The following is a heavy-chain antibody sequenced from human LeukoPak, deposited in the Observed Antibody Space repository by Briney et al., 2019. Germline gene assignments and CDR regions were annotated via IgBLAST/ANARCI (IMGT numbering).Heavy chain of an antibody. CDR2: IKQDGSEK. CDR3: AREGMNYDSSVYHDY. Sequence: PGGSLRLSCAASGFTFISYWMSWARQAPGKGLEWVANIKQDGSEKYYVDSVKGRFTISRDNAKNSLYLQMNSLRAEDTAVYYCAREGMNYDSSVYHDYWGQGTLVTVSS. D-gene: IGHD3-22*01. CDR1: GFTFISYW. J-gene: IGHJ4*02. V-gene: IGHV3-7*01.